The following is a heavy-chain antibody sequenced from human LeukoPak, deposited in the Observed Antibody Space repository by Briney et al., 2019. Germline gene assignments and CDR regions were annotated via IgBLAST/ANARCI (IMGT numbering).Heavy chain of an antibody. V-gene: IGHV4-39*01. D-gene: IGHD1-26*01. CDR3: AIHISRSREDYYSSDV. CDR2: IYNSGSI. CDR1: CRFNSSSNYY. J-gene: IGHJ6*03. Sequence: SETLTLTCTVSCRFNSSSNYYWHWIRQPPGKGLEWIGRIYNSGSIYYNPSLKSRITISVDTSKNLFCLKLCSVTAADTAVYNCAIHISRSREDYYSSDVWGKGTTVTVSS.